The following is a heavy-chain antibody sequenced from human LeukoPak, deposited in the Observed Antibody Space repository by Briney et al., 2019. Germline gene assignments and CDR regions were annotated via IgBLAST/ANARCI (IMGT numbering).Heavy chain of an antibody. V-gene: IGHV4-34*01. CDR1: GGSFSGYY. CDR3: ARGPIKYCSGGSCQMRYYYYYGMDV. D-gene: IGHD2-15*01. CDR2: INHSGST. Sequence: SETLSLTCAVYGGSFSGYYWSWIRQPPGKGLEWIGEINHSGSTNYNPSLKSRVTISVDTSKNQSSLKLSSVTAADTAVYYCARGPIKYCSGGSCQMRYYYYYGMDVWGQGTTVTVSS. J-gene: IGHJ6*02.